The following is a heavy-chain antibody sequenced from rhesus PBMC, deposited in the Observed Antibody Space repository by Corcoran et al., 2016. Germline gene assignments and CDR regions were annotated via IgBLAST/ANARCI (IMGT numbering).Heavy chain of an antibody. CDR2: ISGRGGSA. CDR1: GGSISSNW. V-gene: IGHV4-173*01. J-gene: IGHJ6*01. CDR3: GRLFCSYLCGVGS. Sequence: QLQLQESGPGLVKPSETLSLTCAVSGGSISSNWWSWIRQPPGKGLEWIGRISGRGGSAYSHPSHRSRVTNSTDTSKNQLFLMVSSWAAADTAVYYCGRLFCSYLCGVGSWGQGVVVTVSS. D-gene: IGHD2-2*01.